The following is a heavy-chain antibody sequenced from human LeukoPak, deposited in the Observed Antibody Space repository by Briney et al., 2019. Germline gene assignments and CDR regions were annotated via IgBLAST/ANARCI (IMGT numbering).Heavy chain of an antibody. CDR3: ARTSRSITIFGVVGPHYYMDV. CDR1: GFTFDDYA. J-gene: IGHJ6*03. Sequence: PGGSLRLSCAASGFTFDDYAMHWVRQAPGKGLEWVSGISWNSGSIGYADSVKGRFTISRDSAKNSLYLQMNSLRAEDTAVYYCARTSRSITIFGVVGPHYYMDVWGKGTTVTVSS. CDR2: ISWNSGSI. D-gene: IGHD3-3*01. V-gene: IGHV3-9*01.